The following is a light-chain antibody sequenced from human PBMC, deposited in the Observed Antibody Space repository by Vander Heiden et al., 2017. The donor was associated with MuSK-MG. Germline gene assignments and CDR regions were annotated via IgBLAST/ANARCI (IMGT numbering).Light chain of an antibody. CDR1: QVISNY. CDR3: QSYNSAPLT. CDR2: AAS. Sequence: DSQMTQSPSSLPASVRDRVTITCRASQVISNYSAWYQQKPGKAPKFLIYAASTLRSGVPSRFSGSGSGTDFTLTISSLQPEDVATYYCQSYNSAPLTFGGGTKVEIK. J-gene: IGKJ4*01. V-gene: IGKV1-27*01.